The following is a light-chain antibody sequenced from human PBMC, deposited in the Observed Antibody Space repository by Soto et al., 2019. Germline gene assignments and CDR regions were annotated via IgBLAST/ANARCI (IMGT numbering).Light chain of an antibody. CDR3: QQRSNWPLLT. J-gene: IGKJ4*01. Sequence: EIVLTQSPATLSLSPWERATLSCRASQSVSSYLAWYQQKPGQAPRLLSYDASNRATGIPARFSGSGSGTDFTLTISSLEPEDFAVYYCQQRSNWPLLTFGGGTKVEIK. CDR2: DAS. CDR1: QSVSSY. V-gene: IGKV3-11*01.